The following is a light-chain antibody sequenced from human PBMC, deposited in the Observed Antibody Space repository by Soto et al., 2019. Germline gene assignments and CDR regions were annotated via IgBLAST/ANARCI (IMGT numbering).Light chain of an antibody. CDR3: QAYDYSLTAFV. J-gene: IGLJ3*02. CDR2: GNR. V-gene: IGLV1-40*01. Sequence: QSVLTQPPSVSGAPGQRVTISCTGNNSNLGAGYDVHWYQQLPGAAPKLVVFGNRNRPSGVPERFSGSKSGTSAFLAITGLQAEDEADYYCQAYDYSLTAFVFGGGTKVTVL. CDR1: NSNLGAGYD.